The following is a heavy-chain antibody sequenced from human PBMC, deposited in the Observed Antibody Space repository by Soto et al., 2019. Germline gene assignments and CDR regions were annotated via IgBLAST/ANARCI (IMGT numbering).Heavy chain of an antibody. D-gene: IGHD3-16*02. CDR3: ERDVYDYIGGSYRYKAFDY. J-gene: IGHJ4*02. V-gene: IGHV1-18*01. CDR1: GYTFTSYG. CDR2: ISAYNGNT. Sequence: QVQLVQSGAEVKKPGASVKVSCKASGYTFTSYGISWVRQAPGQGLEWMGWISAYNGNTNYAQKLQGRVTMTTDTSTSTAYMELRSLRSDETAVYYCERDVYDYIGGSYRYKAFDYWGQGTLVTVSS.